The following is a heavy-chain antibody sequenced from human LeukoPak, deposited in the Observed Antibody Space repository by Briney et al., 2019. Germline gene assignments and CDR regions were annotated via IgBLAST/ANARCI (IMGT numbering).Heavy chain of an antibody. D-gene: IGHD4-11*01. V-gene: IGHV1-8*01. CDR1: GYTFTSYD. CDR3: ARAGSDYSIAYYIDV. CDR2: MNPNSGNT. Sequence: GASVKVSRKASGYTFTSYDINWVRQATGQGLEWMGWMNPNSGNTGYAQKFQGRVTMTRNTSISTAYMELSSLRSEDTAVYYCARAGSDYSIAYYIDVWGKGTTVTVSS. J-gene: IGHJ6*03.